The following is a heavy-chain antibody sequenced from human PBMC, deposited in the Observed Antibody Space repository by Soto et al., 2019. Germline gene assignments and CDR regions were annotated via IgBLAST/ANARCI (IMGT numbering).Heavy chain of an antibody. D-gene: IGHD2-15*01. CDR1: GGSISSGDYY. CDR3: ARGADCSGGSCYFSVDY. CDR2: IYYSGST. J-gene: IGHJ4*02. V-gene: IGHV4-30-4*01. Sequence: ASETLSLTCTVSGGSISSGDYYWSWIRQPPGKGLEWIGYIYYSGSTYYNPSLKSRVTISVDTSKNQFSLKLSSVTAADTAVYYCARGADCSGGSCYFSVDYWAQGNLVPVS.